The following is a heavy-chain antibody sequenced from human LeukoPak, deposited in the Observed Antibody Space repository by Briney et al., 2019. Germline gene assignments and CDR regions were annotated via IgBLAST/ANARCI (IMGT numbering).Heavy chain of an antibody. CDR2: ISGSGDST. D-gene: IGHD1-26*01. V-gene: IGHV3-23*01. CDR1: GFTFDTYA. CDR3: ARDTYYSGSYIWFDP. J-gene: IGHJ5*02. Sequence: GESLRLSCAASGFTFDTYAMSWVRQAPGKGLEWVSVISGSGDSTEYADSVKGRFTISRDNSRNTLSLQMNNLRAEDTATYYCARDTYYSGSYIWFDPRGQGTLVTVSS.